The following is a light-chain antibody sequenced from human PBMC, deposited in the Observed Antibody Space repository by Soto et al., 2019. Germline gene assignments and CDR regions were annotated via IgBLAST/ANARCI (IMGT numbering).Light chain of an antibody. CDR3: QQCNNWPQWT. CDR2: DAS. Sequence: EIVLTQSPGTLSLSPGERATLSCRASQSGSDSYLAWYQQKPGQPPRLLIYDASNRATGIPARFSGSGSGTDFTLTISSLEPEDFAVYYCQQCNNWPQWTFGQGTKVDIK. J-gene: IGKJ1*01. CDR1: QSGSDSY. V-gene: IGKV3-11*01.